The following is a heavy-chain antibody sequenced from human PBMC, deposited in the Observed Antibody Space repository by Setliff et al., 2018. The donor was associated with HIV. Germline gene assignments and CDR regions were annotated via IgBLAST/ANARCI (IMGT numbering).Heavy chain of an antibody. Sequence: SETLSLTCTVSGGSINSRDYSWGWIRQPPGKGLEWIVSLPHRGATFYNPSLWSRVTTSVDTPKTQFSLKLSSVTAADTAVYYCARRAYYDFWSGYYLSIANRFDSWGQGILVTVSS. D-gene: IGHD3-3*01. CDR1: GGSINSRDYS. V-gene: IGHV4-39*01. CDR2: LPHRGAT. J-gene: IGHJ5*01. CDR3: ARRAYYDFWSGYYLSIANRFDS.